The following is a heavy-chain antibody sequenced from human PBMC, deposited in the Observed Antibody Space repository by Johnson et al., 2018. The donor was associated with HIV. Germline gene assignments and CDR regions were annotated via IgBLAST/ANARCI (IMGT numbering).Heavy chain of an antibody. Sequence: VQLVESGGGVVRPGGSLRLSCAASGFSFDDYAMHWVRQAPGKGLEWVSGISWNSGSTYYADSVTGRFTISRDNSKNTLYLQMNSLRAEDTAVYYCARFDEGWTAFDIWGQGTMVTVSS. D-gene: IGHD2-15*01. CDR1: GFSFDDYA. J-gene: IGHJ3*02. CDR3: ARFDEGWTAFDI. CDR2: ISWNSGST. V-gene: IGHV3-20*04.